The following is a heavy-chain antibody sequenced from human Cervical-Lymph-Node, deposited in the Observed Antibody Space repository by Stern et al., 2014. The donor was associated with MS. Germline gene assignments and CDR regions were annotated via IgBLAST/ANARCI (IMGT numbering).Heavy chain of an antibody. D-gene: IGHD1-1*01. J-gene: IGHJ1*01. Sequence: VQLLESGGGVVQPGRSLRLSCAASGLTFSRCGMHWVRQAPGKGLEWVAFIWFDGSKRYYGDSVRGRFTISRDNSKSTLYLQMNSLRAEDTAVYFCANQGQNWNDAIEHWGQGTLVTVSS. V-gene: IGHV3-33*06. CDR3: ANQGQNWNDAIEH. CDR2: IWFDGSKR. CDR1: GLTFSRCG.